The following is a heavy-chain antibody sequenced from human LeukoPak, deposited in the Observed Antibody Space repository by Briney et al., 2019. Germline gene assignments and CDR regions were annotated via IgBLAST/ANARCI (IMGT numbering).Heavy chain of an antibody. CDR1: GFTFSSYG. V-gene: IGHV3-30*02. J-gene: IGHJ4*02. CDR2: IRYDGSNK. D-gene: IGHD2-21*02. Sequence: GGSLRLSCAASGFTFSSYGMHWVRQAPGKGLEWVAFIRYDGSNKYYADSVKGRFTISRDNSKNTLYLQMNSLRAEDTAVYYYAKDIRAYCGGDCYFDYWGQGTLVTVSS. CDR3: AKDIRAYCGGDCYFDY.